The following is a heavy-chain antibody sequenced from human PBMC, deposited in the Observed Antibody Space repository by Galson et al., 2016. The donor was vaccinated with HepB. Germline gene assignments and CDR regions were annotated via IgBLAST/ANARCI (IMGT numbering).Heavy chain of an antibody. CDR1: GYSFTRYW. V-gene: IGHV5-51*01. CDR3: ARQGTAVPTMRNPFDI. Sequence: QSGAEVKKPGESLKISCKGSGYSFTRYWIGWVRQMPGKGLEWMGIIYGGDSDTRYSPSFQGQVTISADKSISTVHLRWSSLKASDTAMYYCARQGTAVPTMRNPFDIWGQGTMVTVSS. J-gene: IGHJ3*02. D-gene: IGHD3-22*01. CDR2: IYGGDSDT.